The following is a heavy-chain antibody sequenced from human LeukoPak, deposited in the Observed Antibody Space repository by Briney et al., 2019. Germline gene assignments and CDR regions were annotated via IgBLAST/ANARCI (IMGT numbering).Heavy chain of an antibody. CDR2: INPNSGGT. D-gene: IGHD2-21*02. CDR1: GYTFTGYY. Sequence: ASVKVSCKSSGYTFTGYYMHWVRQAPGQGLEWVGWINPNSGGTNYAQKFQGRVTMTRDTSISTAYMELSRLRSDDTAVYYCARAPPCGGDCYSPPYYFDYWGQGTLVTVSS. CDR3: ARAPPCGGDCYSPPYYFDY. V-gene: IGHV1-2*02. J-gene: IGHJ4*02.